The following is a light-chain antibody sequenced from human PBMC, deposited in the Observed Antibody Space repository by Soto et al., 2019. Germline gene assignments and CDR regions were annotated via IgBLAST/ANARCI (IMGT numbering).Light chain of an antibody. CDR1: SSDVGGYKY. Sequence: QSVLTQPPSASGSPGQSVTISCTGTSSDVGGYKYVSWYQQHPGKAPKLMIYEVSKRPSGVPDRFSGSKSGNTAYLTVSGLQAEDEADYYCSSYAGRNNWVFGGGTKVTVL. CDR2: EVS. CDR3: SSYAGRNNWV. J-gene: IGLJ3*02. V-gene: IGLV2-8*01.